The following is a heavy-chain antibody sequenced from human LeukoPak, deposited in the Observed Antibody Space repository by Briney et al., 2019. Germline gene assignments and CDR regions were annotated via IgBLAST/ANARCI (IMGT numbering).Heavy chain of an antibody. V-gene: IGHV1-8*01. J-gene: IGHJ6*03. CDR3: ARALRGYSYGFTGGWGGPPSHRWAPKDYYYMDV. Sequence: GASVKVSCKASGYTFTSYDINWVRQATGQGLEWMGWMNPNSGNTGYAQKFQGRVTMTRNTSISTAYMELSSLRSEDTAVYYCARALRGYSYGFTGGWGGPPSHRWAPKDYYYMDVWGKGTTVTVSS. D-gene: IGHD5-18*01. CDR1: GYTFTSYD. CDR2: MNPNSGNT.